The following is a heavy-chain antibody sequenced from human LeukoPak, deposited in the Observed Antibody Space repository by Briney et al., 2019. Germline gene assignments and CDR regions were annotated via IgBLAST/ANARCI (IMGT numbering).Heavy chain of an antibody. Sequence: PGGSLRLSCAASEFTFSSYSMNWVRQAPGKGLEWVSSISSSSSYIYYADSVKGRFTISRDNAKNSLYLQMNSLRAEDTAVYYCARVEDYGDYVSILGWYFDLWGRGTLVTVSS. CDR1: EFTFSSYS. V-gene: IGHV3-21*01. D-gene: IGHD4-17*01. J-gene: IGHJ2*01. CDR3: ARVEDYGDYVSILGWYFDL. CDR2: ISSSSSYI.